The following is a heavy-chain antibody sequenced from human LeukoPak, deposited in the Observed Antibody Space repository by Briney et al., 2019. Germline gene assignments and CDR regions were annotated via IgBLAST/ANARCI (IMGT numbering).Heavy chain of an antibody. Sequence: SETLSLTCTVSGGSISSSSYYWGWIRQPPGKGLEWIGSIYYSGSTYYNPSLKSRVTISVDTSKNQFSLKLSSVTAADTAVYYCARDPVCYDILTGYPYFDYWGQGTLVTVSS. CDR1: GGSISSSSYY. D-gene: IGHD3-9*01. CDR3: ARDPVCYDILTGYPYFDY. CDR2: IYYSGST. J-gene: IGHJ4*02. V-gene: IGHV4-39*07.